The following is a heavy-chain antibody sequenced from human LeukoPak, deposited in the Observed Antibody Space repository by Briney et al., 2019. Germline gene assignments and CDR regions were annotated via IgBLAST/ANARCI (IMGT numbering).Heavy chain of an antibody. Sequence: PGGSLRLSCAASGFTFSNAWMNWVRQAPGKGLEWVGRIKSKTDGGTTDCAAPVKGRFTISRDDSKNTLYLQMNSLKTEDTAVYYCTTVYYYDSSGYYKHYWGQGTLVTVSS. D-gene: IGHD3-22*01. CDR1: GFTFSNAW. J-gene: IGHJ4*02. CDR2: IKSKTDGGTT. CDR3: TTVYYYDSSGYYKHY. V-gene: IGHV3-15*07.